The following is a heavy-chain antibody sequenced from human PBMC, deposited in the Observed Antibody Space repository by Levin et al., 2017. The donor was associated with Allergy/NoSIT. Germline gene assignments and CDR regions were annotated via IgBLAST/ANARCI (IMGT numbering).Heavy chain of an antibody. CDR2: VIPLLGVP. CDR3: ARERGDFYDSSTVHSNFDY. CDR1: GGSFTSST. J-gene: IGHJ4*02. Sequence: ASVKVSCKASGGSFTSSTLSWVRQAPGQGLEWVGRVIPLLGVPDYAQKFQGRVTISADTSTTTVYMELSSLRSEDTAMYFCARERGDFYDSSTVHSNFDYWGQGTLVTVSS. D-gene: IGHD3-22*01. V-gene: IGHV1-69*04.